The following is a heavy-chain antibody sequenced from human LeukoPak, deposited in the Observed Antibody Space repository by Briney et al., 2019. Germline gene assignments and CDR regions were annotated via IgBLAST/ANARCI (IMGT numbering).Heavy chain of an antibody. J-gene: IGHJ4*02. D-gene: IGHD3-22*01. Sequence: QPGRSLSLSCTASGFTFGDYAMSWVRQAPGKGLEWVGFIRSKAYGGTTEYAASVKGRFTISRDDSKSIAYLQMNSLKTEDTAVYYCTREGTSGYFHYFDYWGQGTLVTVSS. CDR2: IRSKAYGGTT. V-gene: IGHV3-49*04. CDR3: TREGTSGYFHYFDY. CDR1: GFTFGDYA.